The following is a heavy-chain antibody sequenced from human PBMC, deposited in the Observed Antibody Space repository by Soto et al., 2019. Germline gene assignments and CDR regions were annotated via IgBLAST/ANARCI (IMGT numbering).Heavy chain of an antibody. CDR1: GFAFNNYG. D-gene: IGHD2-2*01. CDR2: ISKSDYT. J-gene: IGHJ4*02. CDR3: AREDSIIIPAVSDF. V-gene: IGHV3-21*01. Sequence: GGSLRLSCTVSGFAFNNYGINWVRQAPGKGLEWVSSISKSDYTYYSDSVKGRFTISRDNAKNSVSLQMNTLRVEDTAVYYCAREDSIIIPAVSDFWGQGTLVTVYS.